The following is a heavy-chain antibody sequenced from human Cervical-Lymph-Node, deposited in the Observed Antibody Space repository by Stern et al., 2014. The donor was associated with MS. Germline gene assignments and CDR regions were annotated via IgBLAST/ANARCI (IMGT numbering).Heavy chain of an antibody. CDR1: GYTFSVYS. CDR2: IIPNSGGT. J-gene: IGHJ4*02. V-gene: IGHV1-2*02. D-gene: IGHD6-13*01. CDR3: ARDSGVTAAGTRDFDN. Sequence: QVQLMQSGAEVRKPGASVKVSCKASGYTFSVYSMHWVRQAPGQGLEWMGWIIPNSGGTKYAQKFQGRVTMTRDTSISTAYMELTSLSSDDTAVYYCARDSGVTAAGTRDFDNWGQGTLVTVSS.